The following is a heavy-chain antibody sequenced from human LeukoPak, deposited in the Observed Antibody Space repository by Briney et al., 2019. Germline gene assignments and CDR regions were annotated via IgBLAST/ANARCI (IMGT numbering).Heavy chain of an antibody. CDR3: AREVGRFLEWLPTYYFDY. Sequence: GGSLRLSCAASGFTFSSYSMNWVRQAPGKELEWVSSISSSSSYIYYADSVKGRFTISRDNAKNSLYLQMNSLRAEDTAVYYCAREVGRFLEWLPTYYFDYWGQGTLVTVSS. V-gene: IGHV3-21*01. CDR2: ISSSSSYI. CDR1: GFTFSSYS. D-gene: IGHD3-3*01. J-gene: IGHJ4*02.